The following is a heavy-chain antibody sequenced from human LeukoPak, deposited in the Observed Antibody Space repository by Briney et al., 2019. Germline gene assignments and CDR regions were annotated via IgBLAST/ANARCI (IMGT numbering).Heavy chain of an antibody. V-gene: IGHV3-33*01. CDR1: GFTFSSYG. D-gene: IGHD3-9*01. CDR3: ARDKEIRYFDWSENWFDP. CDR2: IWYDGSNK. Sequence: PGRSLRLSCAASGFTFSSYGMHWVRQAPGKELEWVAVIWYDGSNKYYADSVKGRFTISRDNSKNTLYLQMNSLRAEDTAVYYCARDKEIRYFDWSENWFDPWGQGTLVTVSS. J-gene: IGHJ5*02.